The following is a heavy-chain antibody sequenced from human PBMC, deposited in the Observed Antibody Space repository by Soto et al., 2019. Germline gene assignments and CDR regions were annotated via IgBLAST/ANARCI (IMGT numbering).Heavy chain of an antibody. D-gene: IGHD3-16*02. CDR1: GGSVSSGSYY. Sequence: SETLSLTCTVSGGSVSSGSYYWSWIRQPPGKGLEWIGYIYYSGSTNYNPSLKSRVTISVDTSKNQFSLKLSSVTAADTAVYYCARVVMITFGGVIDGGCDAFDIWGQGTMVTVS. V-gene: IGHV4-61*01. CDR3: ARVVMITFGGVIDGGCDAFDI. CDR2: IYYSGST. J-gene: IGHJ3*02.